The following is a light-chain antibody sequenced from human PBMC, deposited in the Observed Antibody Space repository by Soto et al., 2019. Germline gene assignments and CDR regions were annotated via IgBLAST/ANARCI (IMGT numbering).Light chain of an antibody. CDR2: DAS. CDR3: QEYDGAPPIT. CDR1: QSVRSER. J-gene: IGKJ5*01. V-gene: IGKV3-20*01. Sequence: EIGLTQSPDTLSLSPGERATLSCRATQSVRSERLAWYQQKRGQAPTLLIFDASSRASGTPERFSGSGSGTDFTLTISRLEPEDFAVYYCQEYDGAPPITFGLGTRLEIK.